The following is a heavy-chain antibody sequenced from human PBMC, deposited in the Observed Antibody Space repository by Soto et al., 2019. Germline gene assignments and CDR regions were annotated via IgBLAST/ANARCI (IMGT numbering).Heavy chain of an antibody. CDR1: GFTFSSYSMN. D-gene: IGHD4-17*01. CDR3: ARLMNGDYYYYYGMDV. CDR2: IYYSGST. Sequence: GSLRLSCAASGFTFSSYSMNWVRQAPGKGLEWIGSIYYSGSTYYNPSLKSRVTISVDTSKNQFSLKLSSVTAADTAVYYCARLMNGDYYYYYGMDVWGQGTTVTVSS. V-gene: IGHV4-39*01. J-gene: IGHJ6*02.